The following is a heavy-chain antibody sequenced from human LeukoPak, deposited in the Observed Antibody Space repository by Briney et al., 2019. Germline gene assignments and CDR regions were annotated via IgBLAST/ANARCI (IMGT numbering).Heavy chain of an antibody. J-gene: IGHJ6*03. CDR1: GFSFSSYA. Sequence: PGGSLRLSCAASGFSFSSYAMSWVRRAPGKGLEWVSGITGSGDSTYNADSVKGRFTISRDNSKNTLYLQMSSLRAEDTAVYYCAKDRYSSSSRDYYFYMDVWGKGTTVTVSS. CDR3: AKDRYSSSSRDYYFYMDV. CDR2: ITGSGDST. D-gene: IGHD6-6*01. V-gene: IGHV3-23*01.